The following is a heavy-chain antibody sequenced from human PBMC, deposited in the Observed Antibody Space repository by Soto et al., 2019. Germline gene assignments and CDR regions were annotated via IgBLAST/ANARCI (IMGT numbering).Heavy chain of an antibody. CDR2: IWSDGSNE. CDR1: EFTFSRHG. V-gene: IGHV3-33*01. D-gene: IGHD3-10*01. Sequence: QVQLVESGGGVVQPGRSLRLSCAASEFTFSRHGMHWVRQAPGKGLQWVGVIWSDGSNEVYADSVKGRFIISRDNFKNTLYLQMNSLRAEDTAVYYCARERTFGDNKHNYMDVWGTGITVTVSS. J-gene: IGHJ6*03. CDR3: ARERTFGDNKHNYMDV.